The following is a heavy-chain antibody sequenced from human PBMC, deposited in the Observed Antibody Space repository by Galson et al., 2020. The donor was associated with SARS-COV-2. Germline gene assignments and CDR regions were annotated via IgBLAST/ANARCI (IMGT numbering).Heavy chain of an antibody. J-gene: IGHJ4*02. D-gene: IGHD3-22*01. Sequence: SPTLSCSAPGFPLSSSAMSSLRQPPGPGMDCVSAIRVSGRSTYYAESVKGRFTISRDTSKNTLYLQMNSLRAGDTAVYYGAKSAYDSSGYSPGGAFDCWGQGTRVTVSS. CDR2: IRVSGRST. CDR1: GFPLSSSA. CDR3: AKSAYDSSGYSPGGAFDC. V-gene: IGHV3-23*01.